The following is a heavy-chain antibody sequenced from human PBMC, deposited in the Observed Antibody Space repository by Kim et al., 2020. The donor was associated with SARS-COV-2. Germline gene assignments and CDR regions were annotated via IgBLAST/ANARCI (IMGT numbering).Heavy chain of an antibody. D-gene: IGHD3-22*01. CDR3: ARDGGVDSSGYYLLDY. J-gene: IGHJ4*02. CDR1: GFTFSSYS. V-gene: IGHV3-21*01. Sequence: GGSLRLSCAASGFTFSSYSMNWVRQAPGKGLEWVSSISSSSSYIYYADSVKGRFTISRDNAKNSLYLQMNSLRAEDTAVYYCARDGGVDSSGYYLLDYWGQGTLVTVSS. CDR2: ISSSSSYI.